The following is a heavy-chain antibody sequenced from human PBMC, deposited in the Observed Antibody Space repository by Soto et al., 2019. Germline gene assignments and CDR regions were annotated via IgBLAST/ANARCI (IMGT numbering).Heavy chain of an antibody. CDR3: ARESLDPDSSSWDSDN. D-gene: IGHD6-13*01. Sequence: ASVKVSCKASGYTFTAYYMHWVRQAPGQGLEWMGWVNPNNGNTNYAQKFQGRVTMTTDTSTSTAYMELRSLRSDDTAVYYCARESLDPDSSSWDSDNWGQGTLVTVSS. J-gene: IGHJ4*02. CDR2: VNPNNGNT. V-gene: IGHV1-18*04. CDR1: GYTFTAYY.